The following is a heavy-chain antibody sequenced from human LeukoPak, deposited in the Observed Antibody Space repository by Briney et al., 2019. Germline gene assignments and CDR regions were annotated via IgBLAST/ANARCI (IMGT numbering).Heavy chain of an antibody. Sequence: SGGSPRLSCAASGFTFDTYSMNWVRQAPGKGLEWISYITGSSGSIYYADSAKGRFTISRDNAKNSVNLQMNSLRAEDTAVYYCARSGIVGTTLIDAFDVWGQGTMVTVSS. CDR3: ARSGIVGTTLIDAFDV. CDR1: GFTFDTYS. CDR2: ITGSSGSI. D-gene: IGHD1-26*01. V-gene: IGHV3-48*01. J-gene: IGHJ3*01.